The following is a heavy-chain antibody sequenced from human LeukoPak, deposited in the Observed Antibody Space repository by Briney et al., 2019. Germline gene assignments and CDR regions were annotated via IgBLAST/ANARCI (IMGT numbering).Heavy chain of an antibody. CDR3: ARDPGNRVIKRESSGWFNWFDP. CDR2: IYYSGST. J-gene: IGHJ5*02. CDR1: GGSISSYY. D-gene: IGHD6-19*01. Sequence: PSETLSLTCTVSGGSISSYYWSWIRQPPGKGLEWIGYIYYSGSTNYNPSLKSRVTISVDTSKNQFSLKLSSVTAADTAVYYCARDPGNRVIKRESSGWFNWFDPWGQGTLVTVSS. V-gene: IGHV4-59*01.